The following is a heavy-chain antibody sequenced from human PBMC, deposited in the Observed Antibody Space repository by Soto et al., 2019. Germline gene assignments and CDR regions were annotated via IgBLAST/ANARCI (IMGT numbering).Heavy chain of an antibody. CDR2: ISAYNGNT. V-gene: IGHV1-18*01. CDR1: GYTFTNFG. Sequence: ASVKVSCKASGYTFTNFGISWVRQAPGQGLEWMGWISAYNGNTNYAQNFQGRVTMTTDTSTSTAYMELRSLRSDDTAVYYCARVVGALGHWFDPWGQGTLVTVSS. D-gene: IGHD1-26*01. CDR3: ARVVGALGHWFDP. J-gene: IGHJ5*02.